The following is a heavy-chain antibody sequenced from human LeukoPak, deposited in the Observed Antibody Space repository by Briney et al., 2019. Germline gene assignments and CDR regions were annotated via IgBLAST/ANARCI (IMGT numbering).Heavy chain of an antibody. V-gene: IGHV4-59*01. CDR2: IYYSGST. Sequence: SETLSLTCIVSGGSIRPFFWNWIRQPPGKGLEWIGYIYYSGSTNYNPSLKSRVAISVDRSKNQISLKLTSVTAADTGVYYCARDQDKIEGYYYYGIDVWGKGTTVTVSS. J-gene: IGHJ6*04. CDR1: GGSIRPFF. CDR3: ARDQDKIEGYYYYGIDV. D-gene: IGHD2-21*01.